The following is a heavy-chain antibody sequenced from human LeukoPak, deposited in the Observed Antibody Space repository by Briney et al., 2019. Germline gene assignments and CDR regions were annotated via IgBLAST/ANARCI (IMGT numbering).Heavy chain of an antibody. J-gene: IGHJ4*02. D-gene: IGHD3-10*01. CDR2: IYYSGST. CDR1: GGSISSGGYY. CDR3: ATVSRVRGVIIPL. V-gene: IGHV4-31*03. Sequence: SETLSLTCTVSGGSISSGGYYWSWIRQHPGKGLEWIGYIYYSGSTYYNPSLKSRVTISVDTSKNQFSLKLSSVTAADTAVYYCATVSRVRGVIIPLWGQGTLVTVSS.